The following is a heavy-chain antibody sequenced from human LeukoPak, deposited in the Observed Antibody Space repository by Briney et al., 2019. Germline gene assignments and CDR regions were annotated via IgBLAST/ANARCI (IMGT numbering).Heavy chain of an antibody. CDR2: MNPNSGNT. V-gene: IGHV1-8*03. CDR1: GYTFTSYD. CDR3: ARVGDWGLYFDY. D-gene: IGHD7-27*01. J-gene: IGHJ4*02. Sequence: GASVKVSCKASGYTFTSYDINWVRQATGQGLEWMGWMNPNSGNTGYAQKFQGRVTITRNTSISTAYTELSSLRSEDTAVYYCARVGDWGLYFDYWGQGTLVTVSS.